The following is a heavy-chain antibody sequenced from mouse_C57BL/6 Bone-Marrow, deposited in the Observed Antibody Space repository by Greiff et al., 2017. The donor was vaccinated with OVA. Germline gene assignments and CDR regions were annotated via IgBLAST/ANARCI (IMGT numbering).Heavy chain of an antibody. CDR3: ARENYYGSSYRGYFDV. CDR2: INPGSGGT. Sequence: VQLQQSGAELVRPGTSVKVSCKASGYAFTNYLIEWVKQRPGQGLEWIGVINPGSGGTNYNEQFKGKATLTADKSSSTAYMQLSSLTSEDSAVYFCARENYYGSSYRGYFDVWGTGTTVTVSS. J-gene: IGHJ1*03. D-gene: IGHD1-1*01. CDR1: GYAFTNYL. V-gene: IGHV1-54*01.